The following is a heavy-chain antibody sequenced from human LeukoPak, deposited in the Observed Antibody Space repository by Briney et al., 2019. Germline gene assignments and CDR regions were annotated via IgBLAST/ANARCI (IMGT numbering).Heavy chain of an antibody. CDR2: ISSSGSTI. CDR3: ARYPFPALLWFGDHGGGEFDY. D-gene: IGHD3-10*01. J-gene: IGHJ4*02. V-gene: IGHV3-11*01. CDR1: GFTFSDYY. Sequence: KTGGSLRLSCAASGFTFSDYYMSWIRQAPGKGLEWVSYISSSGSTIYYADSVKGRFTISRDNAKNSLYLQMNSLRAEDTAVYYCARYPFPALLWFGDHGGGEFDYWGQGALVTVSS.